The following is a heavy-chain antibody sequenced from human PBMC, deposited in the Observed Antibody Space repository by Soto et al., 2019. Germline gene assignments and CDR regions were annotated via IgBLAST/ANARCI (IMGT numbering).Heavy chain of an antibody. CDR1: GFTFSAYG. Sequence: QAQLVESVGGVVQPGESLRLSCEVSGFTFSAYGMHWVRQAPGKGLEWVAAISHDGTNKNYGDSVKGLFTIPRDNSKNTLYLQMNSLRPEDTALYYCAKDEYYYSRSGYYIFDSWGQGTLVTVSS. CDR2: ISHDGTNK. CDR3: AKDEYYYSRSGYYIFDS. J-gene: IGHJ4*02. V-gene: IGHV3-30*18. D-gene: IGHD3-22*01.